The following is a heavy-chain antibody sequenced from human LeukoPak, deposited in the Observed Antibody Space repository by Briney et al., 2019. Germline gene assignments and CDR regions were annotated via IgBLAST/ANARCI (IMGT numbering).Heavy chain of an antibody. V-gene: IGHV4-34*01. D-gene: IGHD2-15*01. CDR3: ARVLVVVAARSCWFDP. J-gene: IGHJ5*02. CDR1: GGSFSGYY. Sequence: SETLSLTCAVYGGSFSGYYWSWIRQPPGKGLEWIGEINHSGGTNYNPSLKSRVTISVDTSKNQFSLKLSSVTAADTAVYYCARVLVVVAARSCWFDPWGQGTLVTVSS. CDR2: INHSGGT.